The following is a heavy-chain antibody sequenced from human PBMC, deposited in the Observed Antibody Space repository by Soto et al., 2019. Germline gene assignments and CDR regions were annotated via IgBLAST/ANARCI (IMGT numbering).Heavy chain of an antibody. Sequence: QVQLVESGGGVVQPGRSLRLSCAASGFTFSSYGMHWVRQAPGKGLEWVAVIWYDGSNKYYAESVKGRFTISRDNSKNTLYLQMNSLRAEDTAVYYCARGGRSTYYYYGMDVWGQGTTVTVSS. CDR2: IWYDGSNK. V-gene: IGHV3-33*01. CDR1: GFTFSSYG. CDR3: ARGGRSTYYYYGMDV. J-gene: IGHJ6*02.